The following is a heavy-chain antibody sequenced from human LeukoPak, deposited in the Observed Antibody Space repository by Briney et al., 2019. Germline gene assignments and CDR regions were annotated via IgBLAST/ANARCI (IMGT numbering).Heavy chain of an antibody. V-gene: IGHV4-59*08. Sequence: PSETLSLTCTGSGGSVSSYFWSWLRQPPGKGLEWIGYIYNNGNNNYNPSLKSRISISVDTSKNQISLKLSSVTAADTALYYCARYSWSASTPGSWFDPWGQGTLVTVSS. D-gene: IGHD2-15*01. CDR2: IYNNGNN. CDR3: ARYSWSASTPGSWFDP. J-gene: IGHJ5*02. CDR1: GGSVSSYF.